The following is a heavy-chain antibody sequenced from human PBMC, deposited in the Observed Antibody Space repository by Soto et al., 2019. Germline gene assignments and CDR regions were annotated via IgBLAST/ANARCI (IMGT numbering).Heavy chain of an antibody. Sequence: QVQLVQSGAEVKKPGSSVKVSCKASGGTFSSYAISWVRQAPGQGLEWMGGIIPIFGTANYAQKFQGRVTITADESTGTAYVEVSSLRSEDTAVYYCARGAYDILTGTSYYYYYSMDVWGQGTTVTVSS. V-gene: IGHV1-69*01. CDR2: IIPIFGTA. CDR3: ARGAYDILTGTSYYYYYSMDV. D-gene: IGHD3-9*01. CDR1: GGTFSSYA. J-gene: IGHJ6*02.